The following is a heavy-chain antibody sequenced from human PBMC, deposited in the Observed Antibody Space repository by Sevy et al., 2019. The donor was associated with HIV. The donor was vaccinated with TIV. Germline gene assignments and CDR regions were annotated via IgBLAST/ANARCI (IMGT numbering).Heavy chain of an antibody. V-gene: IGHV3-21*01. D-gene: IGHD3-16*02. CDR2: ISSSSSYI. CDR1: GFTFSSYS. J-gene: IGHJ4*02. CDR3: ARGVSYVWGSYRLPYYFDY. Sequence: GGSLRLSCAASGFTFSSYSMNWVRQAPGKGLEWVSSISSSSSYIYYADSVKGRFTISRDNAKNSLYLQMNGLRAEDTAVYYCARGVSYVWGSYRLPYYFDYWGQGTLVTVSS.